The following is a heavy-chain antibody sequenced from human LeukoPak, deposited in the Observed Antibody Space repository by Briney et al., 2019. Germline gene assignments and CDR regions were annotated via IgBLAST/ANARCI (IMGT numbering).Heavy chain of an antibody. CDR2: MYYSGST. CDR3: ASLGNYYNVDY. J-gene: IGHJ4*02. D-gene: IGHD3-10*01. CDR1: GGSISSSSYY. Sequence: SETLSLTCSVSGGSISSSSYYWGWIRQPPGKGLEWIGSMYYSGSTYYNPSLKSRVTISVDTSKSQFSLKLSSVTAADTAVYYCASLGNYYNVDYRGQGTLVTVSS. V-gene: IGHV4-39*07.